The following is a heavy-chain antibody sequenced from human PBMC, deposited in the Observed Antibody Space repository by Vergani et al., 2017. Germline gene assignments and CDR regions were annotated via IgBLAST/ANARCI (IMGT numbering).Heavy chain of an antibody. J-gene: IGHJ4*02. CDR2: IYHSGST. CDR1: GYSISSGYY. Sequence: QVQLQESGPGLVKPSETLSLTCTVSGYSISSGYYWGWIRQPPGKGLEWIGSIYHSGSTYYNPSLKSRVTISVDTSKNQFSLKLSSVTAADTAGYYCASLQIESSSSRLGYFDYWGQGTLVTVSS. V-gene: IGHV4-38-2*02. D-gene: IGHD6-13*01. CDR3: ASLQIESSSSRLGYFDY.